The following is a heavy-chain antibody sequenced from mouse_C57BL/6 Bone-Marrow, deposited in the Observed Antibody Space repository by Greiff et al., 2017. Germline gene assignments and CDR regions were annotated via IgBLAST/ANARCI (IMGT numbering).Heavy chain of an antibody. V-gene: IGHV1-64*01. CDR3: ARCPSYYGGSTLRCPYWYFDV. CDR1: GYTFTSYW. J-gene: IGHJ1*03. Sequence: QVQLQQPGAELVKPGASVKLSCKASGYTFTSYWMHWVKQRPGQGLEWIGMIHPNSGSTNYNEQFKSKATLTVDKSSSTAYMQLSSLTSEDSAGCYCARCPSYYGGSTLRCPYWYFDVWGTGTTVTVSS. CDR2: IHPNSGST. D-gene: IGHD1-1*01.